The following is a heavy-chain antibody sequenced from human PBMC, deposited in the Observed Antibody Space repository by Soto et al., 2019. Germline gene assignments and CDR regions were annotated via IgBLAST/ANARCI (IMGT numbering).Heavy chain of an antibody. V-gene: IGHV4-31*03. CDR2: IYYSGST. Sequence: PSETLSLTCTVSGGSISSGGFYWSWILQHPEKGLEWIGYIYYSGSTYYNPSLKSRVTISLDTSKNEFFLKVTSVTAADTAVYYCSGGRGGYFDYWGQGTLVIVSS. CDR3: SGGRGGYFDY. CDR1: GGSISSGGFY. D-gene: IGHD2-15*01. J-gene: IGHJ4*02.